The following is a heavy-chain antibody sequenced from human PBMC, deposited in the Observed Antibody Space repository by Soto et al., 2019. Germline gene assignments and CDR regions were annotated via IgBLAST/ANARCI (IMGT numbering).Heavy chain of an antibody. CDR2: ISGSGGIT. Sequence: EVQLLESGGGLVQPGGSLRLSCAASGFTFSSYAMSWVRQAPGKGLEWVSGISGSGGITYYADSVKGRFTISRDNSKNTLYLQLNSLRAEDTAVYYCAHSKVGATSNYFDYWGQGTLVTVSS. V-gene: IGHV3-23*01. D-gene: IGHD1-26*01. J-gene: IGHJ4*02. CDR3: AHSKVGATSNYFDY. CDR1: GFTFSSYA.